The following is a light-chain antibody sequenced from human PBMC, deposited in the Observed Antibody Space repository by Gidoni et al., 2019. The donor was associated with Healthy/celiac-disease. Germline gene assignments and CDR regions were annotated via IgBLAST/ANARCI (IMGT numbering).Light chain of an antibody. V-gene: IGKV1-39*01. CDR1: QSISSY. CDR3: QQSDNTTGPT. Sequence: DIQMTQSPSSLSASVGDRVTITCRASQSISSYLNWYQQKPGKAPKLLIYAATSLQSGVPSRFSGSGSGTDFTLTISSLQPEDFATYYCQQSDNTTGPTFXQXTKVEIK. J-gene: IGKJ1*01. CDR2: AAT.